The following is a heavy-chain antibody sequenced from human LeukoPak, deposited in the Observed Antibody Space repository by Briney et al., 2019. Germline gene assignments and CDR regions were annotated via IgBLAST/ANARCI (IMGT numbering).Heavy chain of an antibody. V-gene: IGHV3-21*01. CDR1: GFTFSSYR. CDR3: ARVGREYSSSWYLHP. J-gene: IGHJ5*02. CDR2: ISSSSSYI. Sequence: GGSLRPSWAASGFTFSSYRMNWVRQAPGKVLEWVSSISSSSSYIYYADSVKGRFTISRDNAKNSLYLQMNSLRAEDTAVYYCARVGREYSSSWYLHPWGQGTLVTVSS. D-gene: IGHD6-13*01.